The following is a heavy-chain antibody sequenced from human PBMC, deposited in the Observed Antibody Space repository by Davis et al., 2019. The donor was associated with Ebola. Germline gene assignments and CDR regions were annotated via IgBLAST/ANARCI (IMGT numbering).Heavy chain of an antibody. CDR2: IYYSGST. Sequence: MPSETLSLTCTVSGGSISSSSYYWGWIRQPPGKGLEWIGSIYYSGSTYYNPSLKSRVTISVDTSKNQFSLKLSSVTAADTAVYYCARVRQLYSSSWYYFDYWGQGTLVTVSS. CDR1: GGSISSSSYY. D-gene: IGHD6-13*01. J-gene: IGHJ4*02. V-gene: IGHV4-39*01. CDR3: ARVRQLYSSSWYYFDY.